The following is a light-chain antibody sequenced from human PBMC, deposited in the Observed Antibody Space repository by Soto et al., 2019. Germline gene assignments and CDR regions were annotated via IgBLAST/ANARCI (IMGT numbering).Light chain of an antibody. V-gene: IGKV3D-7*01. CDR3: QQDYHLPPT. Sequence: DIVMTQYPATLSLSPGERATLSCRASQSVSSSYLSWYKQKPGQARRLLIYGASTRATRIPARFSVSGSGTDVTLTISSLQPEDFAVYYCQQDYHLPPTFAQGTKLEIK. CDR1: QSVSSSY. CDR2: GAS. J-gene: IGKJ2*01.